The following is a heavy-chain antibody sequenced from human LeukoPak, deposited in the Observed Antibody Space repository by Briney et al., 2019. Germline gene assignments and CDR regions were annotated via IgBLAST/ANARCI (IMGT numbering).Heavy chain of an antibody. CDR2: ISSSSSTI. J-gene: IGHJ4*02. V-gene: IGHV3-48*01. D-gene: IGHD2-2*02. CDR1: GFTFSSYS. Sequence: QPGGSLRLSCAASGFTFSSYSMNWVRQAPGKGLVWVSYISSSSSTIYYADSVKGRFTISRDNAKNSLYLQMNSLRAEDTAVYYCASVVVPAAIPYTFDYWGQGTLVTVSS. CDR3: ASVVVPAAIPYTFDY.